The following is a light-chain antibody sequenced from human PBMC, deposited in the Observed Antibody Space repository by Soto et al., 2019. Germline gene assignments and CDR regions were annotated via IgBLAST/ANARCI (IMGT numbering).Light chain of an antibody. J-gene: IGLJ1*01. CDR2: RNN. CDR3: AAWDDSLSGPHYV. V-gene: IGLV1-47*01. CDR1: SSNIGSNY. Sequence: QSVLTQPPSASGTPGQRVTISCSGSSSNIGSNYVYWYQQPPGTAPKLLIYRNNQRPSGVPDRFSGSKSGTSASLAISGLRSEDEADYYCAAWDDSLSGPHYVFGTGTKVTVL.